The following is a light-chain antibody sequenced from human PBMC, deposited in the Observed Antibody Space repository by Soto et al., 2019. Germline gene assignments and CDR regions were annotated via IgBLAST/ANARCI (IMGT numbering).Light chain of an antibody. CDR3: QSYDSSLSGWV. J-gene: IGLJ2*01. CDR2: GNS. Sequence: QLVLTQPPSVSGAPGQRVTISCTGSSSNIGANYDVHWYQQLPGTAPKLLIYGNSNRPSGVPDRFSGSKSGTSASLAVTGLQAEDGADYYCQSYDSSLSGWVFGGGTKVTVL. V-gene: IGLV1-40*01. CDR1: SSNIGANYD.